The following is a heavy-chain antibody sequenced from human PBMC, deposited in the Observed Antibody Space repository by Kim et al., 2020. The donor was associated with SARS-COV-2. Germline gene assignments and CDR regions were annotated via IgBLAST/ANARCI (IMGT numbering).Heavy chain of an antibody. CDR2: ISYSGNS. CDR1: GGSIRSGGKF. CDR3: ARGQPLDY. D-gene: IGHD2-2*01. Sequence: SETLSLTCSVSGGSIRSGGKFWTWIRQHPAKGLEWIGYISYSGNSHYSPSLRSRVSISLQTSENQFSLELTSVTAADTAGYYCARGQPLDYWGPGIRVT. V-gene: IGHV4-31*03. J-gene: IGHJ4*02.